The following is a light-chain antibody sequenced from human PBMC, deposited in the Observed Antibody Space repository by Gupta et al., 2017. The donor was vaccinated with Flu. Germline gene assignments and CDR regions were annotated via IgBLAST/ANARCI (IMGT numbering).Light chain of an antibody. V-gene: IGLV2-14*01. CDR1: SSDVGGYNY. Sequence: SALPQPASVSGSPGPSITIPCTGTSSDVGGYNYVSWYQQHPGKAPTLMIFEVSKRPAGVANRFSGSKSVNTASLTISGRQEEDEADYYCSSDATSSNLVFGGGTKVTVL. CDR3: SSDATSSNLV. CDR2: EVS. J-gene: IGLJ2*01.